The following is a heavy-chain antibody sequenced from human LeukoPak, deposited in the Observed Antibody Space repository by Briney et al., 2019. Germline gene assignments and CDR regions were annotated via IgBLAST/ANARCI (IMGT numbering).Heavy chain of an antibody. CDR3: AKKGATTGDFDY. Sequence: GGSLRLSCAASGFTFSNFLMTWVRQAPGKGPEWVSAISGSGGDTYYADSVRGRFTISRDNSKNTLYLQMNSLRAEDTAVYYCAKKGATTGDFDYWGQGTLVTVSS. V-gene: IGHV3-23*01. CDR2: ISGSGGDT. D-gene: IGHD1-26*01. CDR1: GFTFSNFL. J-gene: IGHJ4*02.